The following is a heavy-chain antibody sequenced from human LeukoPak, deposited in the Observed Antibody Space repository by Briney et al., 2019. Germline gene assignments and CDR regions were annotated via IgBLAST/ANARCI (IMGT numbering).Heavy chain of an antibody. CDR3: ARGGAAANFDY. CDR1: GGSISSYY. Sequence: SETLSLTCTVSGGSISSYYWSWIRQPPGKGLEWIGYIYYSGSTNYNPSLKSRVTISVDTSKNQFSLKLSSVTAADTAVYYCARGGAAANFDYWGQGTLVTVSS. V-gene: IGHV4-59*12. D-gene: IGHD6-13*01. J-gene: IGHJ4*02. CDR2: IYYSGST.